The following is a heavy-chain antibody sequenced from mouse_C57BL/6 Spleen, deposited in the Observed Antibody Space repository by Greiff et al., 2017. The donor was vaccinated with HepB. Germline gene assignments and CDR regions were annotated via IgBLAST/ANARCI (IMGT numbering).Heavy chain of an antibody. CDR1: GYTFTSYD. CDR3: ALDSSGYRFAD. CDR2: IYPRDGST. J-gene: IGHJ3*01. Sequence: QVQLQQSGPELVKPGASVKLSCKASGYTFTSYDINWVKQRPGQGLEWIGWIYPRDGSTKYNEKFKGKATLTVDTSSSTAYMELHSLTSEDSAVYFCALDSSGYRFADWGQGTLVTVSA. V-gene: IGHV1-85*01. D-gene: IGHD3-2*02.